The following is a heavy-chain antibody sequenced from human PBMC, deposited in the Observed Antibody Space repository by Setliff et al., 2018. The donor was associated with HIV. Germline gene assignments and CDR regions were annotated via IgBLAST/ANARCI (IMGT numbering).Heavy chain of an antibody. D-gene: IGHD3-10*01. Sequence: ASVKVSCKASGYTLTSYGISWVRQAPGQGLEWMGWISAYNGNTNYAQKLQGRVTMTTDTSTSTAYMELRSLRSDDTAVYYCARVVVRGVTFIAEYFQHWGQGTLVNVSS. CDR2: ISAYNGNT. CDR3: ARVVVRGVTFIAEYFQH. J-gene: IGHJ1*01. CDR1: GYTLTSYG. V-gene: IGHV1-18*01.